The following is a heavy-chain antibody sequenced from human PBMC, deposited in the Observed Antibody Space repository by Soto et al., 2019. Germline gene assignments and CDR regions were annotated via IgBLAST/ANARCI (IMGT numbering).Heavy chain of an antibody. D-gene: IGHD4-4*01. J-gene: IGHJ4*02. V-gene: IGHV3-23*01. CDR2: ISVSGSTT. CDR3: VKDPSTWASTYFDY. Sequence: EVQLLESGGGLVQPGGSLRLSCAASGFTFSSYAMSWVRQAPGKGLEWVSVISVSGSTTSHADFVEGRFTISRDNSKNTLYLQMNSLRAEDTAVYYCVKDPSTWASTYFDYWGQGTLVTVSS. CDR1: GFTFSSYA.